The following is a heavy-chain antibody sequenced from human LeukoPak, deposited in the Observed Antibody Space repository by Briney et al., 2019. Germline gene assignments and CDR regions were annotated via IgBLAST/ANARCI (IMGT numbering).Heavy chain of an antibody. D-gene: IGHD4-17*01. CDR2: INAGNGET. J-gene: IGHJ4*02. V-gene: IGHV1-3*01. CDR3: ARARWTSTVTTYYLDY. Sequence: ASLEVSCKASGYIFSDYAIQWVRQAPGQGLEWMGWINAGNGETKYSQKFQGRVTITRDTSASTAYMELSGLRSEDTAVYYCARARWTSTVTTYYLDYWGQGALVTVSS. CDR1: GYIFSDYA.